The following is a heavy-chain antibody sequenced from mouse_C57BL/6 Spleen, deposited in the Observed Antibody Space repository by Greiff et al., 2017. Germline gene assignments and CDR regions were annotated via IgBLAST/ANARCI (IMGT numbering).Heavy chain of an antibody. J-gene: IGHJ3*01. CDR3: ARYLDNYDGSSRTWFGY. D-gene: IGHD1-1*01. Sequence: EVKLMESGGGLVKPGGSLKLSCAASGFTFSSYAMSWVRQTPEKRLEWVATISDGGSYTYYPDNVKGRITISRDNAKNNQYLQMSHLKSEDTAMYYCARYLDNYDGSSRTWFGYWGQGTLVTVAA. CDR1: GFTFSSYA. CDR2: ISDGGSYT. V-gene: IGHV5-4*03.